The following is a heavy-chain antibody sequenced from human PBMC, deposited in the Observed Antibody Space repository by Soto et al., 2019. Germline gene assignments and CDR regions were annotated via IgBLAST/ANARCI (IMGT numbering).Heavy chain of an antibody. D-gene: IGHD3-16*01. Sequence: PGGSLRLSCAASGFTFSDRYMDWVRQAPGKGLEWVGRTKNKANSYTTEYAASVKGRFTISRDDSRNSVYLQMNSLKTDDTAVYYCTIEGAYPGPDFDYWGQGTLVTVPS. V-gene: IGHV3-72*01. CDR2: TKNKANSYTT. J-gene: IGHJ4*02. CDR3: TIEGAYPGPDFDY. CDR1: GFTFSDRY.